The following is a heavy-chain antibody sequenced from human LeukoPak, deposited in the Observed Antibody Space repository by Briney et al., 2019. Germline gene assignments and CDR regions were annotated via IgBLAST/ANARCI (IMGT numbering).Heavy chain of an antibody. D-gene: IGHD2-2*01. J-gene: IGHJ4*02. Sequence: SETLSLTCTVSGYSISSGYYWGWIRQPPGKRLEWIGSIYHSGSTYYNPSLKSRVTISVDTSKNQFSLKLSSVTAADTAVYYCARSSSTSVEFDYWGQGTLVTVSS. CDR2: IYHSGST. V-gene: IGHV4-38-2*02. CDR1: GYSISSGYY. CDR3: ARSSSTSVEFDY.